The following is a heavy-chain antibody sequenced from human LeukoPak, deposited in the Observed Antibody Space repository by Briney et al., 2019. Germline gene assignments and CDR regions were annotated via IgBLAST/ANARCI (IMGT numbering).Heavy chain of an antibody. CDR1: GDSISTSSYY. CDR3: AKTLGYCSGGSCYSGVIDY. D-gene: IGHD2-15*01. J-gene: IGHJ4*02. V-gene: IGHV4-39*01. CDR2: IYYSGST. Sequence: PSETLSLTCSVSGDSISTSSYYWGWIRQPPGKGLEWIGTIYYSGSTYYNPSLTSRVTISVDTSKNQFSLKLSSVTAADTAVYYCAKTLGYCSGGSCYSGVIDYWGQGTLVTVSS.